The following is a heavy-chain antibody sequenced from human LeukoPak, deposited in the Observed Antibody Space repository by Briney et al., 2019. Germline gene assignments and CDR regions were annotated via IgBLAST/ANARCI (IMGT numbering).Heavy chain of an antibody. CDR3: AGHWGGVPAALDY. CDR1: AGSISSSSYY. J-gene: IGHJ4*02. Sequence: SETLSLTCTVSAGSISSSSYYWGWIRQPPGKGLEWIGSIYYSGSTYYNPSLKSRVTISVDTSKNQFSLKLSSVTAADTAVYYCAGHWGGVPAALDYWGQGTLVTVSS. V-gene: IGHV4-39*01. D-gene: IGHD2-2*01. CDR2: IYYSGST.